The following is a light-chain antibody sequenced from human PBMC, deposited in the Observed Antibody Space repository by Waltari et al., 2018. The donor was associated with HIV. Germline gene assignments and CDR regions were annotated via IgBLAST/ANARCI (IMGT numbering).Light chain of an antibody. CDR3: SSYTSSSTPCV. J-gene: IGLJ3*02. CDR2: EVS. V-gene: IGLV2-14*01. Sequence: QSALTQPASVSGSPGQSITISCTGTSSDVGGYNYVSWYQQHPCKAPKLMIYEVSNRPSGVSNRFSGSKSGNTASLTISGLQAEDEADYYCSSYTSSSTPCVFGGGTKLTVL. CDR1: SSDVGGYNY.